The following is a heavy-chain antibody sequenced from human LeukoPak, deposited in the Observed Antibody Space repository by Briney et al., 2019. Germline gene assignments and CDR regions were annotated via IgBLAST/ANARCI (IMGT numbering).Heavy chain of an antibody. Sequence: PGGSLRFSCAASGFTVSSNYMSWVRQAPGKGLEWVSVIYSGGSTYYADPVKGRFTISRDNSKNTLYLQMNSLRAEDTAVYYCAREDCSGGSCYSEGAFDIWGQGTMVTVSS. CDR3: AREDCSGGSCYSEGAFDI. J-gene: IGHJ3*02. CDR1: GFTVSSNY. V-gene: IGHV3-53*01. CDR2: IYSGGST. D-gene: IGHD2-15*01.